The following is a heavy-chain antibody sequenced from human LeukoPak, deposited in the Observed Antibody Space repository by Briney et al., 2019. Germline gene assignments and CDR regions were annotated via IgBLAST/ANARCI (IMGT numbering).Heavy chain of an antibody. J-gene: IGHJ4*02. CDR2: ISAYNGNT. CDR3: ARLSMVRGVTRGYFDY. CDR1: GGTFSSYA. Sequence: EASVKVSCKASGGTFSSYAISWARQAPGQGLEWMGWISAYNGNTNYAQKLQGRVTMTTDTSTSTAYMELRSLRSDDTAVYYCARLSMVRGVTRGYFDYWGQGTLVTVSS. D-gene: IGHD3-10*01. V-gene: IGHV1-18*01.